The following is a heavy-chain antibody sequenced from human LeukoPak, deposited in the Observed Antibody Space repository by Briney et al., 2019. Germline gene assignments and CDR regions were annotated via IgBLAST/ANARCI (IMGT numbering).Heavy chain of an antibody. CDR2: IYYSGST. D-gene: IGHD6-13*01. Sequence: SETLSLTCTVSGDTISSSSYYWGWIRQPPGKGLEWIGSIYYSGSTYYNPSLKSRVTISVDTSKNQFSLKLSSVTAADTAVHYCATRPSFYSSSYDYWGQGTLVTVSS. CDR1: GDTISSSSYY. J-gene: IGHJ4*02. CDR3: ATRPSFYSSSYDY. V-gene: IGHV4-39*01.